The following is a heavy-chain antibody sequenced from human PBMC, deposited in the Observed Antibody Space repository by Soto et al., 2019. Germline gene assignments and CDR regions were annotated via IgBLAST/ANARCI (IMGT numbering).Heavy chain of an antibody. J-gene: IGHJ4*02. CDR2: ISSNGGST. V-gene: IGHV3-64D*08. CDR3: VKGITIFGVVTKTLAH. Sequence: GGSLRLSCSASGFTFSSYAMHWVRQAPGKGLEYVSAISSNGGSTYYADSVKGRFTISRDNSKNTLYLQMSSLRAEDTAVYYCVKGITIFGVVTKTLAHWGQGTLVTVSS. D-gene: IGHD3-3*01. CDR1: GFTFSSYA.